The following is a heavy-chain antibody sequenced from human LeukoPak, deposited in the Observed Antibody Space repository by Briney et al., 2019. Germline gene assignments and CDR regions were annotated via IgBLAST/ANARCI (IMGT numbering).Heavy chain of an antibody. J-gene: IGHJ6*02. CDR1: GFRFGSHA. CDR3: ARDGQQLAPYAMDV. Sequence: EGSLRLSCAASGFRFGSHAVHWVRQAPGKGLEWLAQIWYDGSNKYYVDSVKGRFTTSRDNSKNTVYLQMNSLRAEDTAVYFCARDGQQLAPYAMDVWGQGTTVTVSS. V-gene: IGHV3-33*01. CDR2: IWYDGSNK. D-gene: IGHD6-13*01.